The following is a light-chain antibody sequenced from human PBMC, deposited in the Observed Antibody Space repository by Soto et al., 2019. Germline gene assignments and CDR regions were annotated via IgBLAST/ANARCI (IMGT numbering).Light chain of an antibody. CDR2: GAS. J-gene: IGKJ3*01. V-gene: IGKV3-20*01. Sequence: EIVLTQSPGTLSLSPGERATLSCRASQSLSTYLAWYQQKPGQVPRLLIYGASRRATGIPDRFSGGGSGTDFTLTIGRLEPEDFAVYYCQQNANSLFTFGPGTKVDIK. CDR3: QQNANSLFT. CDR1: QSLSTY.